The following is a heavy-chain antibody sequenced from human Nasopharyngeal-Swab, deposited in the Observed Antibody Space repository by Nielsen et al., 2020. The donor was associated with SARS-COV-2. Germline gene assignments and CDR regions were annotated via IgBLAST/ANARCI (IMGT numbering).Heavy chain of an antibody. CDR1: GFTFDDYA. CDR2: ISWNSGSI. J-gene: IGHJ6*03. V-gene: IGHV3-9*01. Sequence: SLKISCAASGFTFDDYAMNWVRQAPGKGLEWVSGISWNSGSIGYADSVKGRFTISRDNAKNSLYLQMNSLGAEDTALYYCAKDTRRSSGWYGGGYYYYYMDVWGKGTTVTVSS. D-gene: IGHD6-19*01. CDR3: AKDTRRSSGWYGGGYYYYYMDV.